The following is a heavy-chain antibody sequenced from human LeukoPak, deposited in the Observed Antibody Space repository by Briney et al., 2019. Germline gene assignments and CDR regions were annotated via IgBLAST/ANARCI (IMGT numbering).Heavy chain of an antibody. J-gene: IGHJ4*02. CDR1: EFTFSNYW. V-gene: IGHV3-74*01. CDR3: ARGAYYYED. Sequence: PGGSLRLSCAASEFTFSNYWIHWVRQAPGKGLVWVSRINSDGSGTNYADSVKGRFTISRDNSNNTLYLQMKGLRAEDTAVYYCARGAYYYEDWGQGTLVTVSS. D-gene: IGHD3-22*01. CDR2: INSDGSGT.